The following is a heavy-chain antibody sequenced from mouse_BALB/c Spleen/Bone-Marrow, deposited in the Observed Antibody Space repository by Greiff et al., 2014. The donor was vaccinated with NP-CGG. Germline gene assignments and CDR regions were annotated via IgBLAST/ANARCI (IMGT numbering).Heavy chain of an antibody. CDR3: AKQYGNYDWYFDV. V-gene: IGHV2-6-5*01. Sequence: VKLQESGPGLVAPSQSLSITCTVSGFSLNDYGVSWIRQPPEKGLEWLGVIWGGGSTYYNSALKSRLSISKDNSKSQVFLKMNSLQTDDTAMYYCAKQYGNYDWYFDVWGAGTTVTVSS. CDR1: GFSLNDYG. CDR2: IWGGGST. J-gene: IGHJ1*01. D-gene: IGHD2-1*01.